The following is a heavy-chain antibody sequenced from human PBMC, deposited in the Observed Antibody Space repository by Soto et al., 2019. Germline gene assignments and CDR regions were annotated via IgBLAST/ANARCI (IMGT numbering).Heavy chain of an antibody. CDR2: LSRGGGTT. D-gene: IGHD6-6*01. Sequence: GGSLRLSCAASGFTFSSHGMSWVRQAPGKGLEWIAGLSRGGGTTYYADSVKGRFTISRDNSKNTLDLIMNSLKVEDTALYYCAKDGQYRTDGFHFWGQGTMLTV. V-gene: IGHV3-23*01. CDR3: AKDGQYRTDGFHF. J-gene: IGHJ3*01. CDR1: GFTFSSHG.